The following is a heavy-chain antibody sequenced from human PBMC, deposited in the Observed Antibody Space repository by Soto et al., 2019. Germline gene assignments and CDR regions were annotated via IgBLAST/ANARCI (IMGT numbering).Heavy chain of an antibody. Sequence: PGGSLRLSCAASGFTFSNAWMSWVRQAPGKGLEWVGRIKSKTDGGTTDYAAPVKGRFTISRDDSKNTLYLQMNSLKTEDTAVYYCTTDTYYYDSSGYYTTDGHFDYWGQGTLVTVSS. V-gene: IGHV3-15*01. J-gene: IGHJ4*02. CDR3: TTDTYYYDSSGYYTTDGHFDY. CDR2: IKSKTDGGTT. CDR1: GFTFSNAW. D-gene: IGHD3-22*01.